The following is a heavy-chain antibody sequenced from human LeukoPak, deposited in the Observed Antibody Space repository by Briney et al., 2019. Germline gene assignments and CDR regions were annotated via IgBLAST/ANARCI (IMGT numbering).Heavy chain of an antibody. Sequence: PSETLPLTCAVYGGSFSGYYWSWIRQPPGKGLEWIGEINHNGSTNCDPSLKSRVTISVDTSKNQFSLNLNSVTAADTAVYYCARRVASRNLDYWGQGTLVTVSS. CDR3: ARRVASRNLDY. J-gene: IGHJ4*02. V-gene: IGHV4-34*01. D-gene: IGHD2-15*01. CDR1: GGSFSGYY. CDR2: INHNGST.